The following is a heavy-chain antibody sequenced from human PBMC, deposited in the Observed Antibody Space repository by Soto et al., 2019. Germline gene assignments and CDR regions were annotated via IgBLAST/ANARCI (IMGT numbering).Heavy chain of an antibody. Sequence: ASVKVSCKASGYTFTGYYMHWVRQAPGQGLEWMGWINPNSGGTNYAQKFQGWVTMTRDTSISTAYMELSRLRSDDTAVYYCARGGPLSIAARPFDYWGQGTLVT. CDR2: INPNSGGT. J-gene: IGHJ4*02. V-gene: IGHV1-2*04. CDR3: ARGGPLSIAARPFDY. CDR1: GYTFTGYY. D-gene: IGHD6-6*01.